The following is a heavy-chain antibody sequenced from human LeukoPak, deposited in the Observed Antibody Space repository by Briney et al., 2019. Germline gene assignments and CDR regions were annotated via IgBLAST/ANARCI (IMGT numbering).Heavy chain of an antibody. V-gene: IGHV3-48*04. Sequence: GGSLRLSCAASGFTFSSYSMNWVRQAPGKGLEWVSYISSSSSTIYYADSVKGRFTISRDNAKNSLYLQMNSLRAEDTAVYYCARDRYSSSWYLSATQPKGLSYWGQGTLVTVSS. CDR3: ARDRYSSSWYLSATQPKGLSY. D-gene: IGHD6-13*01. J-gene: IGHJ4*02. CDR2: ISSSSSTI. CDR1: GFTFSSYS.